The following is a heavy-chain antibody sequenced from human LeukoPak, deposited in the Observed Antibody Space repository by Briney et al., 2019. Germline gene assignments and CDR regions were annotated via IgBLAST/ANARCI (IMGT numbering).Heavy chain of an antibody. CDR2: INPNSGGT. CDR3: ARGGGTHAFDI. CDR1: GYTFTGYY. Sequence: ASVKVSCKASGYTFTGYYMHWVRQAPGQGLEWMGWINPNSGGTSYAQKFQGWVTMTRDTSISTAYMELSRLRSDGTAVYYCARGGGTHAFDIWGQGTMVTVSS. J-gene: IGHJ3*02. V-gene: IGHV1-2*04. D-gene: IGHD1-26*01.